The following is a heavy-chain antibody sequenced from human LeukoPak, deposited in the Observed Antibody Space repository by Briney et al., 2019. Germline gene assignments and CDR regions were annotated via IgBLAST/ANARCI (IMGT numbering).Heavy chain of an antibody. V-gene: IGHV3-21*01. D-gene: IGHD1-26*01. CDR3: ARDLLGWELHYFDY. Sequence: PGGSLRLSCAASGFTFDDYGMSWVRQAPGKGLEWVSSISSSSSYIYYADSVKGRFTISRDNAKNSLYLQMNSLRAEDTAVYYCARDLLGWELHYFDYWGQGTLVTVSS. CDR2: ISSSSSYI. CDR1: GFTFDDYG. J-gene: IGHJ4*02.